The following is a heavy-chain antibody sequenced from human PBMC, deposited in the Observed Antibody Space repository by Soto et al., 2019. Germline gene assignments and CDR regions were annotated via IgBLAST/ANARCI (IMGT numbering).Heavy chain of an antibody. J-gene: IGHJ3*02. CDR2: ISGNGGST. D-gene: IGHD3-22*01. CDR3: AKWGYDSSGYNAFDI. V-gene: IGHV3-23*01. CDR1: GFTFSSYG. Sequence: PGGSLRLSCAASGFTFSSYGMHWVRQAPGKGLEWVSAISGNGGSTYYADSVKGRFTISRYNSKNTLYLQMNSLRAEDTALYYCAKWGYDSSGYNAFDIWGQGTMVTVSS.